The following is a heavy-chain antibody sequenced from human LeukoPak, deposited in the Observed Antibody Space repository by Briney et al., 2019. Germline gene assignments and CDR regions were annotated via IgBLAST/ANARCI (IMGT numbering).Heavy chain of an antibody. J-gene: IGHJ4*02. CDR1: GFTVSSNY. Sequence: GGSLRPSCAASGFTVSSNYMSWVRQAPGKGLEWVSVIYSGGSTYYADSVKGRFTISRHNSKNTLYLQMNSLRAEDTAVYYCARSRYYGSGSPLGDYWGQGTLVTVSS. CDR3: ARSRYYGSGSPLGDY. V-gene: IGHV3-53*04. D-gene: IGHD3-10*01. CDR2: IYSGGST.